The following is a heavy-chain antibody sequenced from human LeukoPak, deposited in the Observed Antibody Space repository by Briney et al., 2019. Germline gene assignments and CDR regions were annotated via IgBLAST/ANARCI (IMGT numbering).Heavy chain of an antibody. CDR3: AKDVVGAINYFHY. Sequence: GGSLRLSCAASAFTFSSYAMSWVRQAPGKGLEWVSGISGSGGSTYYADSVKGRFTISRNNSKNTLYLQMNSLRADDTAVYYCAKDVVGAINYFHYWGQGPLVPVSS. V-gene: IGHV3-23*01. CDR1: AFTFSSYA. CDR2: ISGSGGST. J-gene: IGHJ4*02. D-gene: IGHD1-26*01.